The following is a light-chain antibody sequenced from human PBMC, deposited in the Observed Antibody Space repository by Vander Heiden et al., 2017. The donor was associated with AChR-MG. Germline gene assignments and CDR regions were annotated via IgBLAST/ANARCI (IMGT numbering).Light chain of an antibody. CDR2: GAS. CDR3: QQYGSSPRT. V-gene: IGKV3-20*01. Sequence: EIVLTPPPGTLSLSPGERATLLCRASQRVSSSYLAWYQQKPGQAPRLLIDGASSRATGIPDRFSGSGSGTDFTLTISRLEPEDFAVYYCQQYGSSPRTFGQGTKVEIK. J-gene: IGKJ1*01. CDR1: QRVSSSY.